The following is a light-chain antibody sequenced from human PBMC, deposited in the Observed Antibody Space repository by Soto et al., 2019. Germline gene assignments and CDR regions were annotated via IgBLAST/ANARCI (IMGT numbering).Light chain of an antibody. CDR1: QSISRY. CDR3: QHSYSATPYS. Sequence: DIQMTQSPSSLSASVGDRVTITCRASQSISRYLNWYQQKPGKAPKLLIYAASSLQRWVPSRFSGSGSWTDFTLTISSLQPEECATYDCQHSYSATPYSFGQGTKLEIK. J-gene: IGKJ2*03. V-gene: IGKV1-39*01. CDR2: AAS.